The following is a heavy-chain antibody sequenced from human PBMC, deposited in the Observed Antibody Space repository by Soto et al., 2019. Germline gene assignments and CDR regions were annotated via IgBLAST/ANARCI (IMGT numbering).Heavy chain of an antibody. CDR3: ESERFEYSSSYHPRYYGMDV. J-gene: IGHJ6*02. CDR1: GYTFTGYY. V-gene: IGHV1-2*02. D-gene: IGHD6-6*01. CDR2: INPNSGGT. Sequence: GASVKVSCKASGYTFTGYYMHWVRQAPGQGLEGMGWINPNSGGTNYAQKFQGRVTMTRDTSISTAYMELSRLRSDDTAVYSCESERFEYSSSYHPRYYGMDVWGQGTTVTVSS.